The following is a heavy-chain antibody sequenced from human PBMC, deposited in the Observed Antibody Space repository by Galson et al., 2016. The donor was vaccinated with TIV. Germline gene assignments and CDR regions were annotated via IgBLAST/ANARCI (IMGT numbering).Heavy chain of an antibody. CDR1: GFTFSSFW. J-gene: IGHJ4*02. Sequence: SLRLSCAASGFTFSSFWMSWVRQAPGKGLEWVANIKQDGSEQYYADSMKGRFSITRDNSKKTISLQMNSLRPEDTALYFCARGDYGDYEVGSMDYWGQGSLVTVSS. D-gene: IGHD4-17*01. V-gene: IGHV3-7*04. CDR3: ARGDYGDYEVGSMDY. CDR2: IKQDGSEQ.